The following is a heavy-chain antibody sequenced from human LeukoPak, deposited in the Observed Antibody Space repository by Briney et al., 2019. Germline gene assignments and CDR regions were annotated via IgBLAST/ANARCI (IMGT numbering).Heavy chain of an antibody. V-gene: IGHV3-73*01. Sequence: GGSLRLSCAASGFTFSGSAMHWVRQASGKGLEWVGRIRSKANSYATAYAASVKGRFTISRDDSKNTAYLQMNSLKTEDTAVYYCAKSHRGGLRFMVGFFYMDVWGSGTTVAVSS. CDR3: AKSHRGGLRFMVGFFYMDV. CDR2: IRSKANSYAT. D-gene: IGHD3-3*01. J-gene: IGHJ6*03. CDR1: GFTFSGSA.